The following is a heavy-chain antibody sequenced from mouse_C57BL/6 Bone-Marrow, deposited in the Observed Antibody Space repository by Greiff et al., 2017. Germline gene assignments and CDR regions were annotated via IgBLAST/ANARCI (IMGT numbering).Heavy chain of an antibody. CDR2: ISNLAYSI. V-gene: IGHV5-15*01. D-gene: IGHD2-5*01. Sequence: EVQLVESGGGLVQPGGSLKLSCAASGFTFSDYGMAWVRQAPRQGPEWVAFISNLAYSIYYADTVTGRLTLSRENAKTTLYLEMSSLRSEDTAMYYCASHGYSNSYYYAMDYGGKGTSVTVSS. CDR1: GFTFSDYG. CDR3: ASHGYSNSYYYAMDY. J-gene: IGHJ4*01.